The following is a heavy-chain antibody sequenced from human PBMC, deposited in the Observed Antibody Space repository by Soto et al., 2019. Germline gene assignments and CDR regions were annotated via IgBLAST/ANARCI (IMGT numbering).Heavy chain of an antibody. D-gene: IGHD6-25*01. CDR3: AKGLFSTGGFFDY. V-gene: IGHV3-23*01. CDR2: ISTSGVGS. J-gene: IGHJ4*02. CDR1: GFTFSNYA. Sequence: AGGSLRLSCAASGFTFSNYAMSWVRQAPGEGLEWVSTISTSGVGSFYADFVKGRFTISRDISKSTLYLQMFSLRADDTAVYYCAKGLFSTGGFFDYWGLGSLVTVSS.